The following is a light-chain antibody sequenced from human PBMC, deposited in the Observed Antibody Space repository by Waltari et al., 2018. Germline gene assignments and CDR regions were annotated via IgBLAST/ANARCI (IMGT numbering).Light chain of an antibody. CDR3: ISFTTSNSRMV. Sequence: QSALTQPASVSGSPGQSFTISCTGSSSDVGGYNYVSWYQHHPGKAPKLLISEFSNRPSGVSDRFSGSKSGNTASPTISGLQAEDEADYHCISFTTSNSRMVFGGGTKLTVL. J-gene: IGLJ2*01. CDR2: EFS. V-gene: IGLV2-14*01. CDR1: SSDVGGYNY.